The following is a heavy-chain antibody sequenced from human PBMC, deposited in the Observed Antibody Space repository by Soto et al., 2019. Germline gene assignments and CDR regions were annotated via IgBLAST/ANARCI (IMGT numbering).Heavy chain of an antibody. J-gene: IGHJ6*03. Sequence: VKVSCKASGATFSSYTISWVRQAPGQGLEWMGRIIPILGVTNYAQKFQGRVTITADKSTSTAYMELSSLRSEDTAVYYCARDPTSSSLRDYYYMDVWGKGTTVTVSS. V-gene: IGHV1-69*04. CDR2: IIPILGVT. CDR3: ARDPTSSSLRDYYYMDV. CDR1: GATFSSYT. D-gene: IGHD6-6*01.